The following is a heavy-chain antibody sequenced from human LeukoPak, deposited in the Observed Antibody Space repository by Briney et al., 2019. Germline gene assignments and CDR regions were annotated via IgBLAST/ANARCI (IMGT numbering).Heavy chain of an antibody. CDR3: ARGGAYTYGYY. CDR2: ISPNSGGT. D-gene: IGHD5-18*01. J-gene: IGHJ4*02. V-gene: IGHV1-2*02. CDR1: GYTFTDYY. Sequence: ASVKVSCKASGYTFTDYYIHWVRQAPGQGLEWMGWISPNSGGTDYAQKFQGRVTMTRDTSISTAYMELSSLRSDDTAVYYCARGGAYTYGYYWGQGTLVTVSS.